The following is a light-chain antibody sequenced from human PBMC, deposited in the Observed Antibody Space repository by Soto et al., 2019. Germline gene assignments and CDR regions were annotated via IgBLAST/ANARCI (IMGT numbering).Light chain of an antibody. Sequence: EIVLTQSPGTLSLSPGERATLSCRASQSVSSSYLAWYQQKPGQAPRLLIYDASRATGIPDRFSGSGSGTDFTLTITRLGPEDFAVYYCQHYGTSALFGPGTKVDIK. CDR1: QSVSSSY. CDR2: DAS. CDR3: QHYGTSAL. V-gene: IGKV3-20*01. J-gene: IGKJ3*01.